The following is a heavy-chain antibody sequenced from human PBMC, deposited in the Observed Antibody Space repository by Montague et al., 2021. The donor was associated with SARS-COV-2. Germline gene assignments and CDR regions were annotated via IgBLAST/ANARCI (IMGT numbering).Heavy chain of an antibody. J-gene: IGHJ4*02. CDR1: GGSVSSDTHN. V-gene: IGHV4-39*01. D-gene: IGHD2-8*01. Sequence: SETLSLTCTVSGGSVSSDTHNWAWIRQPPGKGLEWIASIFYKGNAYYNPSLRSRFTISINTSKNQFFLRVASVTAADTAVYYCARVPNGRPDNWGLGTLVTVSS. CDR3: ARVPNGRPDN. CDR2: IFYKGNA.